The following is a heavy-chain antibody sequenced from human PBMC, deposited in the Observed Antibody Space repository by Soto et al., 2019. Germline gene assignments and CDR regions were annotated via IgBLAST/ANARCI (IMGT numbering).Heavy chain of an antibody. CDR3: AKGLREAAGPIDYFDY. V-gene: IGHV3-23*01. CDR2: ISGSGGST. D-gene: IGHD6-13*01. Sequence: GGSLRLSCAASGFTFSSYAMSWVRQAPGKGLEWVSAISGSGGSTYYADSGKGRFTISRVDSTNKLYLQMNSLRAEDTAVYYCAKGLREAAGPIDYFDYWGQGTLVTVSS. J-gene: IGHJ4*02. CDR1: GFTFSSYA.